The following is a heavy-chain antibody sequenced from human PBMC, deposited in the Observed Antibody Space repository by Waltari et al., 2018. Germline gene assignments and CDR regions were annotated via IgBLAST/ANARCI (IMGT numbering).Heavy chain of an antibody. CDR1: GFTVSSNY. J-gene: IGHJ4*02. CDR3: ARVIAAADY. V-gene: IGHV3-66*02. CDR2: SYSGGST. D-gene: IGHD6-13*01. Sequence: EVQLVESGGGLVQPGGSLRLSCAASGFTVSSNYMSWVRQAPGKGLEWVSVSYSGGSTYDADAVKGRFTISRDKSKNTLYLQMNSLRAEDTAVYYCARVIAAADYWGQGTLVTVSS.